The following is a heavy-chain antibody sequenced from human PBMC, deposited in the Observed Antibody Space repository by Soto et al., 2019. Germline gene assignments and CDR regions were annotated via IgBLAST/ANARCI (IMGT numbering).Heavy chain of an antibody. Sequence: LRLSCAASGFTFSSYGIHWVRQAPGKVLEWVAVISYDGSNKYYADSVKGRFTISRDNSKNTLYLQMNSLRAEDTAVYYCATTYYYDSSGYGGAFDIWGQGTMVTVSS. CDR3: ATTYYYDSSGYGGAFDI. D-gene: IGHD3-22*01. J-gene: IGHJ3*02. V-gene: IGHV3-30*03. CDR2: ISYDGSNK. CDR1: GFTFSSYG.